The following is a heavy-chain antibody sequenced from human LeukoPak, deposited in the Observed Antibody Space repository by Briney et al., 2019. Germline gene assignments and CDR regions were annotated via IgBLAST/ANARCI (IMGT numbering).Heavy chain of an antibody. CDR1: GFIFSRYW. J-gene: IGHJ1*01. D-gene: IGHD4-23*01. CDR2: IDNDGSGT. V-gene: IGHV3-74*01. Sequence: PGGSLRLSCAASGFIFSRYWMHWVRQAPGKGLVWVARIDNDGSGTSYADSVKGRFTISRDNSKNTLYLQMNSLRAEDTAVYYCAKDYGNGNFEYFQHWGQGTLVTVSS. CDR3: AKDYGNGNFEYFQH.